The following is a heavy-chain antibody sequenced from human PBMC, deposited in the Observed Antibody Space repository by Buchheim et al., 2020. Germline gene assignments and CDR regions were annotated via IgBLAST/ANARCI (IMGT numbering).Heavy chain of an antibody. Sequence: QVQLQQWGAGLLKPSETLSLTCAVYGGSFTGHYWSWIRQPPGKGLEWIGEINDSGSTNYNPSLKSRITIPPDTSKNQFSLKLTSVTAADTAVYYCATVTRAAAGKRGFDYWGQRTL. CDR1: GGSFTGHY. D-gene: IGHD6-13*01. CDR2: INDSGST. J-gene: IGHJ4*02. V-gene: IGHV4-34*02. CDR3: ATVTRAAAGKRGFDY.